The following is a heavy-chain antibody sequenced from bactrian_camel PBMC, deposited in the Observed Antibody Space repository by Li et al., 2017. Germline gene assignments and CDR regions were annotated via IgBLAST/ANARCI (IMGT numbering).Heavy chain of an antibody. CDR3: TAGWGHCDLQADFRA. V-gene: IGHV3S5*01. Sequence: HVQLVESEGGSVQAGWSLRLFCAASGSTGSSVYMTWVRQIPGNEREGVASIVQDGRATYADSLEGRFTISKDNAKDTLYLQMRSLKPEDSGVYSCTAGWGHCDLQADFRAWGQGTQVTVS. CDR1: GSTGSSVY. J-gene: IGHJ6*01. CDR2: IVQDGRAT. D-gene: IGHD3*01.